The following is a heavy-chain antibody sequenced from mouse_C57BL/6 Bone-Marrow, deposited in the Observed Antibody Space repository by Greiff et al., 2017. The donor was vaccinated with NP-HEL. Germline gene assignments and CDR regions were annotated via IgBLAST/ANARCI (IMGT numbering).Heavy chain of an antibody. J-gene: IGHJ4*01. D-gene: IGHD1-1*01. CDR2: ISGGGGNT. Sequence: EVKLQESGGGLVKPGGSLKLSCAASGFTFSSYTMSWVRQTPEKRLEWVATISGGGGNTYYPDSVKGRFTISRDNAKNTLYLQMSSLRSEDTALYYCARLLGITTVVATDYAMDYWGQGTSVTVSS. CDR3: ARLLGITTVVATDYAMDY. V-gene: IGHV5-9*01. CDR1: GFTFSSYT.